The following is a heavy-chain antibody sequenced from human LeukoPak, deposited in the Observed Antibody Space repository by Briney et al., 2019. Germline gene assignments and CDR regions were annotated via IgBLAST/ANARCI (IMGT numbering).Heavy chain of an antibody. V-gene: IGHV1-2*02. CDR2: INPNSGGT. CDR3: AREEDLGYGSGSYYNVPHRFDP. J-gene: IGHJ5*02. CDR1: GYTFTSYD. Sequence: ASVKVSCKASGYTFTSYDINWVRQAPGQGLEWMGWINPNSGGTNYAQKFQGRVTMTRDTSISTAYMELSRLRSDDTAVYYCAREEDLGYGSGSYYNVPHRFDPWGQGTLVTVSS. D-gene: IGHD3-10*01.